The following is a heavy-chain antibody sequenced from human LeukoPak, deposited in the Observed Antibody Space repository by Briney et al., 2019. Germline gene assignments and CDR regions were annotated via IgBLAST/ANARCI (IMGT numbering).Heavy chain of an antibody. D-gene: IGHD2-15*01. Sequence: SETLSLTCTVSGGSISSYYWSWIRQPPGKGLEWIGYIYYSGSTNYNPSLKSRVTISVDTSKNQFSLKLSSVTAADTAVYYCARGGRGRPYYYYGMDVWGQGTTVTVSS. J-gene: IGHJ6*02. V-gene: IGHV4-59*01. CDR3: ARGGRGRPYYYYGMDV. CDR1: GGSISSYY. CDR2: IYYSGST.